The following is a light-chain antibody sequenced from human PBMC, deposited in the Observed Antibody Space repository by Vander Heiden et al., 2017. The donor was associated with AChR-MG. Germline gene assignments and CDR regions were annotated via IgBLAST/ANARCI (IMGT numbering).Light chain of an antibody. CDR1: QDISKS. V-gene: IGKV1-NL1*01. J-gene: IGKJ2*01. CDR3: QKDDSSPYT. CDR2: AAS. Sequence: DIQMTQSPPSLSASVGDRVTFSCRASQDISKSIVWYQQKPGKAPKLLVYAASILESGVPSRFSGSGSGTDYTLTISSLQPEDFAIYYCQKDDSSPYTFGQGTKLEI.